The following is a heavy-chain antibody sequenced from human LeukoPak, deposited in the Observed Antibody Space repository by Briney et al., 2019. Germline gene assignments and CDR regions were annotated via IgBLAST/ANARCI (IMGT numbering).Heavy chain of an antibody. V-gene: IGHV4-34*01. CDR3: SRRHVSSTGVGYD. D-gene: IGHD5-18*01. CDR2: INNRGST. CDR1: GVSFSGHF. Sequence: SEPLSLTCAVSGVSFSGHFWSWIRQSPDRGLEWIGEINNRGSTYYNPSLNSRVAISVDTPKNHFSLRLSSLTAADTAVYFCSRRHVSSTGVGYDGGQGTLVTVSS. J-gene: IGHJ4*02.